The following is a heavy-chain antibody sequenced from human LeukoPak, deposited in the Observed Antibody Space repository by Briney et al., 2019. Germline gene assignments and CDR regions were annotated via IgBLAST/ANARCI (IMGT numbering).Heavy chain of an antibody. Sequence: GGSLRLSCAASGFTFSTYLMHWVRQAPGKGLVWVSRIHGDGISTTYADSVKGRFTISRDNAKNTLYLQMNSLRAEDTAVYYCAREKGVDTAMVASLDYWGQGTLVTVSS. CDR3: AREKGVDTAMVASLDY. J-gene: IGHJ4*02. V-gene: IGHV3-74*01. D-gene: IGHD5-18*01. CDR1: GFTFSTYL. CDR2: IHGDGIST.